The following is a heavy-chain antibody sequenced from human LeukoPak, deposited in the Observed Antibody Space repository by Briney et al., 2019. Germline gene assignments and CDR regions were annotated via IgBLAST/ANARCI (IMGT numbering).Heavy chain of an antibody. CDR2: ITTDGSGT. CDR1: GFTFDRYW. D-gene: IGHD1-26*01. CDR3: ARGAVAGANFDY. V-gene: IGHV3-74*01. J-gene: IGHJ4*02. Sequence: GGSLRLSCADSGFTFDRYWMHWVRQPPGKGLSWVSHITTDGSGTSYADSVRGRFTISRDNAKKTLYLQMNSLRAEDTAVYYCARGAVAGANFDYWGLGTLVTVSS.